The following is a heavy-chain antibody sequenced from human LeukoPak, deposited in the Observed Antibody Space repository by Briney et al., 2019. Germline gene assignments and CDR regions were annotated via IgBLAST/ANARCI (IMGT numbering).Heavy chain of an antibody. J-gene: IGHJ6*02. CDR2: ISYDGSNK. CDR3: ARGSPDDGYSSGSLYYYYGMDV. Sequence: GRSLRLSCAASGFTFSGYAMHWVRQAPGKGLEWVAVISYDGSNKYYADSVKGRFTISRDNSKNTLYLQMNSLRAEDTAVYYCARGSPDDGYSSGSLYYYYGMDVWGQGTTVTVSS. CDR1: GFTFSGYA. V-gene: IGHV3-30-3*01. D-gene: IGHD6-19*01.